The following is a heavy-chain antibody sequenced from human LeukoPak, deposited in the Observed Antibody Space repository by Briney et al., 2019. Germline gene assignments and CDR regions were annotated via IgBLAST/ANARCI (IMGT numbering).Heavy chain of an antibody. CDR2: IKQDGSEK. V-gene: IGHV3-7*01. CDR1: GFTFSSYE. D-gene: IGHD1-26*01. J-gene: IGHJ4*02. CDR3: AKDGLKLQKYYFDY. Sequence: TGGSLRLSCAASGFTFSSYEMNWVRQAPGKGLEWVANIKQDGSEKYYVDSVKGRFTISRDNSKNTLYLQMNTPRSEDTAVYYCAKDGLKLQKYYFDYWGQGTLVTVSS.